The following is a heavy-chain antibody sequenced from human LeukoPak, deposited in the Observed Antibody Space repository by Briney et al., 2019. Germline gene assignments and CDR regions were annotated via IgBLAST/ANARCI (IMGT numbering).Heavy chain of an antibody. Sequence: GGSLRLSCAASGGTFSSYGRHWVRQAPGKGLEWVAVISYDGSNKYYADSVKGRFTISRDNSKHTLQLQMNGLRAEETAVYYGAREHVDTAIVREHHFGYWRQGPLVPVSS. V-gene: IGHV3-30*03. CDR1: GGTFSSYG. CDR3: AREHVDTAIVREHHFGY. CDR2: ISYDGSNK. D-gene: IGHD5-18*01. J-gene: IGHJ4*02.